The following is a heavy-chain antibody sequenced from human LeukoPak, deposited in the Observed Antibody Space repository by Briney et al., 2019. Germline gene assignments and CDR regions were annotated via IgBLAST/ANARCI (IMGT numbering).Heavy chain of an antibody. CDR1: GDSISSSSYY. D-gene: IGHD3-10*01. J-gene: IGHJ4*02. Sequence: SETLSLTCTVSGDSISSSSYYWGWFRQPPGKGLEWIGSIYYSGSTYYNPSLKSRVTISLDTAKNQFSLKLSSVTAADTAVYYCAAYYYGSEPSFDYWGQGTLVTVSS. CDR3: AAYYYGSEPSFDY. V-gene: IGHV4-39*07. CDR2: IYYSGST.